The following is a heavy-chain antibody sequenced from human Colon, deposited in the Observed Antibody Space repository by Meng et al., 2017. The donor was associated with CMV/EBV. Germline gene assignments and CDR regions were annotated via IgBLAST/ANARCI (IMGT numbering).Heavy chain of an antibody. CDR1: GYTFTTFS. CDR2: VNCYNGNT. J-gene: IGHJ5*02. V-gene: IGHV1-18*01. Sequence: SCKASGYTFTTFSIAWVRQAPGQGLEWMGWVNCYNGNTKYAQKFQGRVTMTTAPSTNPAYMELKNLPSDPSTVYYCVKPTRYSVAPCFQGTLVTVSS. CDR3: VKPTRYSVAP. D-gene: IGHD2-15*01.